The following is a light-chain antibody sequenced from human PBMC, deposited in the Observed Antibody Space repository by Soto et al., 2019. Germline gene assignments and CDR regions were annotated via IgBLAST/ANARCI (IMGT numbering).Light chain of an antibody. CDR3: SSFKGTNSFV. CDR1: YSDIGAYNY. CDR2: EVS. J-gene: IGLJ1*01. Sequence: SVLTQPPSASGSPGQSVTIPCTGTYSDIGAYNYVSWYQQRPGEAPKLIIYEVSKRPSGVPDRISASKSGNTASLTVSGLQADDEANYYCSSFKGTNSFVFGTGTKVTVL. V-gene: IGLV2-8*01.